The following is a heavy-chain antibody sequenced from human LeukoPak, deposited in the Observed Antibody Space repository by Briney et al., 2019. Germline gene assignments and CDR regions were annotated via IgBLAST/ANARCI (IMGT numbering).Heavy chain of an antibody. Sequence: PSQTLSLTCTVSGGSISSGSYYWSWIRQPAGKGLEWIGRIYTSGSTNYNPSLKSRVTISVDTSKNQFSLKLSSVTAADTAVYYCARDPGDSSGYTEYYFDYWGQGTLVTVSS. CDR2: IYTSGST. CDR1: GGSISSGSYY. J-gene: IGHJ4*02. CDR3: ARDPGDSSGYTEYYFDY. V-gene: IGHV4-61*02. D-gene: IGHD3-22*01.